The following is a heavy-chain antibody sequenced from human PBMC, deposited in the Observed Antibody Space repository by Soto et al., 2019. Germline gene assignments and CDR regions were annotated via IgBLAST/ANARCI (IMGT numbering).Heavy chain of an antibody. J-gene: IGHJ4*02. CDR2: ISGSGGST. Sequence: EVQLLESGGGLVQPGGSLRLSCAASGFTFSSYAMSWVRQAPGKGLEWVSAISGSGGSTYYADSVKGRFTISRDNSKNTLYVQRNSMSAGDTAASDCAEVGGQWRGQGGYYFDYWGQGTLVTVSS. D-gene: IGHD6-19*01. V-gene: IGHV3-23*01. CDR3: AEVGGQWRGQGGYYFDY. CDR1: GFTFSSYA.